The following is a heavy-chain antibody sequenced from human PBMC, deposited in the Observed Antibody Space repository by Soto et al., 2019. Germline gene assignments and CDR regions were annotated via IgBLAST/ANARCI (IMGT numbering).Heavy chain of an antibody. CDR1: GYTFTGYY. CDR2: INPNSGGT. J-gene: IGHJ4*02. Sequence: ASVKVSCKASGYTFTGYYMHWLRQAPGQGLEWMGWINPNSGGTNYAQKFQGRVTMTRDTSISTAYMELSRLRSDDTAAYYCARDHSEYYYDSSGYCDYWGQGTLVTVSS. V-gene: IGHV1-2*02. D-gene: IGHD3-22*01. CDR3: ARDHSEYYYDSSGYCDY.